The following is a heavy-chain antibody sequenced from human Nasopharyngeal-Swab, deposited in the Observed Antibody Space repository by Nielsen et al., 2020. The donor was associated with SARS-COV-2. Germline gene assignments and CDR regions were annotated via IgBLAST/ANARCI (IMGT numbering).Heavy chain of an antibody. V-gene: IGHV1-3*01. Sequence: ASVKVSCKSSGYAFNDYTMQWVCQAPGQGLEWLGWINPDNGDTKYSQKFQGRVAITGDTSASTAYLELSGLTSEDTAVYYCARDIMITFGGVITDLLAYWGQETLVSVSS. CDR3: ARDIMITFGGVITDLLAY. J-gene: IGHJ4*02. D-gene: IGHD3-16*02. CDR2: INPDNGDT. CDR1: GYAFNDYT.